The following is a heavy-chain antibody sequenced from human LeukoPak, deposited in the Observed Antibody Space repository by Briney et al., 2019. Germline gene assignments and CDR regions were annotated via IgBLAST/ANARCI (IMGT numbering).Heavy chain of an antibody. CDR1: GFTFSSYA. D-gene: IGHD1-26*01. V-gene: IGHV3-23*01. Sequence: GGSLTLSCAASGFTFSSYAMRWVRQAPGKGLELVSAISGSGGSTYYADSAKGRFTISRENSKNRLYLQMNSLRAEDTAVYYCAKESGSYPGDWFDPWGQGTLVTVSS. CDR3: AKESGSYPGDWFDP. J-gene: IGHJ5*02. CDR2: ISGSGGST.